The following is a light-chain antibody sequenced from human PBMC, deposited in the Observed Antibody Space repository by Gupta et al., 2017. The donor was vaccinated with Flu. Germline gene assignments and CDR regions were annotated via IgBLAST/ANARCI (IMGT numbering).Light chain of an antibody. V-gene: IGLV1-51*01. CDR1: SSNIGNNY. J-gene: IGLJ1*01. Sequence: KVTISCSGTSSNIGNNYVSWYQQLPATAPKLLMFDDNKRPSGIPDRFSCSKSGTSANLGITGLQTGDEAEDYCGNSASSLSVEVFGTGTKVTV. CDR2: DDN. CDR3: GNSASSLSVEV.